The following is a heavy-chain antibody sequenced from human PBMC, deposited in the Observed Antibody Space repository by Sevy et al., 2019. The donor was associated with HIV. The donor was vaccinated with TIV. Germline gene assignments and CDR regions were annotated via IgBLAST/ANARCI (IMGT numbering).Heavy chain of an antibody. D-gene: IGHD6-19*01. CDR3: AGDDVIAVAGINSNGGFDY. CDR1: GYTFTSYG. CDR2: ISAYNGNK. Sequence: ASVKVSCKASGYTFTSYGISWVRQAPGQGLEWMGWISAYNGNKNYAQKLQGRVTMTTDTSTSTAYMELRSLRSDDTAVYYCAGDDVIAVAGINSNGGFDYWGQGTLVTVSS. V-gene: IGHV1-18*01. J-gene: IGHJ4*02.